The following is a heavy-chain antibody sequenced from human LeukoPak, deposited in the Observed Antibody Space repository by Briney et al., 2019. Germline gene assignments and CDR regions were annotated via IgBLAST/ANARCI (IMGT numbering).Heavy chain of an antibody. J-gene: IGHJ3*02. D-gene: IGHD4-23*01. CDR2: IHSSGSI. V-gene: IGHV4-59*08. Sequence: SETLSLTCTVPGGSSSSYYWSWIRQPPRKGLERIGHIHSSGSINYNPFLKSRVTMSVDRSKNQVSLILTSVTAADTAVYYCARRDYSGILPYSFDIWGQGTMVTVSS. CDR1: GGSSSSYY. CDR3: ARRDYSGILPYSFDI.